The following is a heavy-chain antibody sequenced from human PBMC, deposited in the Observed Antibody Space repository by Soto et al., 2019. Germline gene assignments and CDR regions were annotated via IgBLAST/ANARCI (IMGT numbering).Heavy chain of an antibody. CDR3: TRARSPGMVLPDFDF. Sequence: EVQLVESGGGLAKPGGSLRLSGAASGFVFNSYGMNWVRLSPGRGLEWSSSISSTSTYIEYADSVKGRFIISRDNAENPLFLQMNSLRAEDTAVYYCTRARSPGMVLPDFDFWGQGALVTVSS. CDR2: ISSTSTYI. J-gene: IGHJ4*02. CDR1: GFVFNSYG. V-gene: IGHV3-21*01. D-gene: IGHD3-10*01.